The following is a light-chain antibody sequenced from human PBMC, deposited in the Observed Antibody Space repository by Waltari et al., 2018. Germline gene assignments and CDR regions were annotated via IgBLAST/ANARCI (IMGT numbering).Light chain of an antibody. Sequence: QLVLTHSPSASSSLGASVQPTCTPSSAPSSSTTPWHQQQPEKGPRYLMILNSDGSHNKGDGIPDRFSGSSSGAERYLTISSLQSEDEADYYCQTWGTGIQVFGGGTKLTVL. CDR2: LNSDGSH. CDR1: SAPSSST. CDR3: QTWGTGIQV. J-gene: IGLJ3*02. V-gene: IGLV4-69*01.